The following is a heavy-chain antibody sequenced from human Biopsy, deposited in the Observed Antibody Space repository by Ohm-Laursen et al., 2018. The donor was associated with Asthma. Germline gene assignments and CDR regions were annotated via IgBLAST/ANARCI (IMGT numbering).Heavy chain of an antibody. CDR1: GGTFSRYA. Sequence: GASVKVSCKASGGTFSRYAISWVRQAPGQGLEWMGGIIPIFGTSNYAQKFQGRVTFTADESTSSAYMELSSLRSEDSAVYYCAREVSTVDYGYYYSGMEVWGQGTTVTVSS. V-gene: IGHV1-69*13. D-gene: IGHD4-17*01. CDR3: AREVSTVDYGYYYSGMEV. CDR2: IIPIFGTS. J-gene: IGHJ6*02.